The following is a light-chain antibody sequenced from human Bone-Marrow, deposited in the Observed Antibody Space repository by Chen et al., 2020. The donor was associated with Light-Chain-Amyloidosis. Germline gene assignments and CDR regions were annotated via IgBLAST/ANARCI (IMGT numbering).Light chain of an antibody. V-gene: IGLV3-21*02. CDR2: DDS. CDR3: QVWDRSSDRPV. CDR1: NIGSTS. J-gene: IGLJ3*02. Sequence: SYVLTQPSSVSVAPGQTATIACGGNNIGSTSVHWYQQTPGQAPLLVVYDDSDRPSGIPEQLSGSNSGNKATLTISRVEAGDEADYYCQVWDRSSDRPVFGGGTKLTVL.